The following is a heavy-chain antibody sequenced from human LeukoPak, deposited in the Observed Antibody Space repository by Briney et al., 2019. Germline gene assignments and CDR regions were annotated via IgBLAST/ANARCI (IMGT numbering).Heavy chain of an antibody. Sequence: GGSLRLSCAASGFTFSNAWMSWVRQAPGKGLEWVSYISSSGSTIYYADSVKGRFTISRDNAKNSLYLQMNSLRAEDTAVYYCARGLRYFDWFPRGFDYWGQGTLVTVSS. CDR1: GFTFSNAW. J-gene: IGHJ4*02. CDR3: ARGLRYFDWFPRGFDY. V-gene: IGHV3-11*04. CDR2: ISSSGSTI. D-gene: IGHD3-9*01.